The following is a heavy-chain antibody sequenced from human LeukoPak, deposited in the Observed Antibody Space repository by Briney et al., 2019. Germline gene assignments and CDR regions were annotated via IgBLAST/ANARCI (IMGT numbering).Heavy chain of an antibody. CDR2: IWYDGSNK. J-gene: IGHJ4*02. V-gene: IGHV3-33*06. D-gene: IGHD1-26*01. CDR3: AKGKKVYSGSYYY. CDR1: GFTFSSYG. Sequence: GGSLRLSCAASGFTFSSYGMHWVRQAPGKGLEWVAVIWYDGSNKYYADSVKGRFTISRDNSKNTLYLQMNSLRAEDTAVYYCAKGKKVYSGSYYYWGQGTLVTVSS.